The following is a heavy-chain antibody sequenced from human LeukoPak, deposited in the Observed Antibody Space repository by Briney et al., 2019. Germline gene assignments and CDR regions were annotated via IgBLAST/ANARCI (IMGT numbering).Heavy chain of an antibody. V-gene: IGHV1-69*11. D-gene: IGHD3-16*02. CDR1: GGTFSSYA. CDR3: ARIALPAAFDI. J-gene: IGHJ3*02. CDR2: IIPILGTA. Sequence: SVKVSCKASGGTFSSYAISWVRQAPGQGLEWMGRIIPILGTANYAQKFQGRVTITTDESTSTAYMELSSLRSEDTAVYYCARIALPAAFDIWGQGTMVTVSS.